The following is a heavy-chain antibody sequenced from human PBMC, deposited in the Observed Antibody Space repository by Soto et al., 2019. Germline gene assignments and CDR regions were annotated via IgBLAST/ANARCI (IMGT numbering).Heavy chain of an antibody. CDR2: MNPNSGNT. Sequence: QVQLVQSGAEVKKPGASVKVSCKASGYTSTSYDINWVRQATGQDHVWMGWMNPNSGNTGYAQKFQGRDTMNRNTAILTAYLDLSSLRSEHTAVLYCSRRGYLISCYYYFYYVMDVWVQGTTVTFSS. CDR1: GYTSTSYD. D-gene: IGHD6-13*01. J-gene: IGHJ6*02. CDR3: SRRGYLISCYYYFYYVMDV. V-gene: IGHV1-8*01.